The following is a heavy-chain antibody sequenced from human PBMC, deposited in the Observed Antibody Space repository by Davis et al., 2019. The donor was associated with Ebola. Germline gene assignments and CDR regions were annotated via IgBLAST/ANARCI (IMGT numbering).Heavy chain of an antibody. Sequence: ASVKVSCKASGYTFSGYFLHWVRQAPGQGLEWMGWINPKSGGAKYAQNFQGRVTMTRDTSISTVYMQLSRLRSDDTAVYYCAREGFREFDPWGQGTLVSVSS. D-gene: IGHD5-24*01. CDR3: AREGFREFDP. V-gene: IGHV1-2*02. CDR1: GYTFSGYF. CDR2: INPKSGGA. J-gene: IGHJ5*02.